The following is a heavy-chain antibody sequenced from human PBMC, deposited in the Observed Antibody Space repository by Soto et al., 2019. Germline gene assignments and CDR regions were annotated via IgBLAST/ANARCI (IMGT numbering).Heavy chain of an antibody. D-gene: IGHD5-12*01. CDR1: GFTFSSYG. Sequence: PGGSLRLSCAASGFTFSSYGMHWVRQAPGKGLEWVAVIWYDGRNKYYADAVKGRFTISRDISKNTLYLQMNSLRAEDTAVYYCARALIREYRGDRDYWGQGTLVTVSS. CDR2: IWYDGRNK. CDR3: ARALIREYRGDRDY. J-gene: IGHJ4*02. V-gene: IGHV3-33*01.